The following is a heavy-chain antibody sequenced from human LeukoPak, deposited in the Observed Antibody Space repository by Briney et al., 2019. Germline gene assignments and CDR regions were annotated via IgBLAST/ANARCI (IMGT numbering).Heavy chain of an antibody. CDR2: IYYSGRT. Sequence: PSETLSLTCTASGGSISSYFWRWIRQPPGKGLEWIGFIYYSGRTNYNPAIKSRVTITVDTSKTQFSLKLSSVTAADTAVYYWARGGVLLYTWGQGTLVTVSS. V-gene: IGHV4-59*01. D-gene: IGHD3-10*01. CDR3: ARGGVLLYT. CDR1: GGSISSYF. J-gene: IGHJ5*02.